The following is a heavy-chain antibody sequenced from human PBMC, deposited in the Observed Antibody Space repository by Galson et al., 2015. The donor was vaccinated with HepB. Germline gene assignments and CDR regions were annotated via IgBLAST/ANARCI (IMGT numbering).Heavy chain of an antibody. Sequence: SVKVSCKASGYTFTSYYIHWVRQAPGQGLEWMGIINPRGGVTSSAQKFQGRVTMTRDTSTSTVYMELSSLRSDETAVYFCARERAAGDNYFDYWGQGTLVTVSS. V-gene: IGHV1-46*01. CDR3: ARERAAGDNYFDY. CDR1: GYTFTSYY. CDR2: INPRGGVT. J-gene: IGHJ4*02.